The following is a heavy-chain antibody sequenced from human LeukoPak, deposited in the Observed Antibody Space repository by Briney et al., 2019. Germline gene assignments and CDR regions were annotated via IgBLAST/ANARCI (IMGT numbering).Heavy chain of an antibody. J-gene: IGHJ6*02. V-gene: IGHV1-2*02. CDR2: INPNSDGT. D-gene: IGHD2-2*01. Sequence: ASVKVSCKASGYTFTGYYMHWVRQAPGQGLEWMGWINPNSDGTNYAQKFQGRVTMTRDTSISTAYMELSRLRSDDTAVYYCASSYCSSTSCYFYYYGMDVWGQGTTVTVSS. CDR3: ASSYCSSTSCYFYYYGMDV. CDR1: GYTFTGYY.